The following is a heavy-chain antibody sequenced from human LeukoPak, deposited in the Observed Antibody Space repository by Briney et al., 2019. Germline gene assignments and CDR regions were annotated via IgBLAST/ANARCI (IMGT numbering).Heavy chain of an antibody. D-gene: IGHD4-23*01. CDR2: INHSGST. Sequence: PSETLSLTCAVYGGSFSGYYWSWIRQPPGKGLEWIGEINHSGSTNYNPSLESRVTISVDTSKNQFSLKLSSVTAADTAVYYCARDMARGNLDYWGQGTLVTVSS. CDR1: GGSFSGYY. J-gene: IGHJ4*02. V-gene: IGHV4-34*01. CDR3: ARDMARGNLDY.